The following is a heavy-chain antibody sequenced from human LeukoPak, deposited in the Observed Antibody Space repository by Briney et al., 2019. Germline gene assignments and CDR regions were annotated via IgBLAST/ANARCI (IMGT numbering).Heavy chain of an antibody. CDR2: IYYSGST. CDR3: ARWVVVAASGMDV. CDR1: GGSISSYY. V-gene: IGHV4-59*08. J-gene: IGHJ6*02. D-gene: IGHD2-15*01. Sequence: SETLSLTRTVSGGSISSYYWSWIRQPPGKGLEWIGYIYYSGSTNYNPSLKSRVTISVDTSKNQFSLKLSSVTAADTAVYYCARWVVVAASGMDVWGQGTTVTVSS.